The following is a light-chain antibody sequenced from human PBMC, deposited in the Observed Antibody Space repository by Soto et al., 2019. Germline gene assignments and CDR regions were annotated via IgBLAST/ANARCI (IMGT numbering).Light chain of an antibody. V-gene: IGKV3-15*01. Sequence: EIVMTQSPATLSLSPGERATLSCRASQSVSSYLAWYQQKPGQAPRLLIYDASTRATGIPARFSGSGSGTDFTLTISSLEPEDFAVYYCQQHNNWPLTFGQGTKVEIK. CDR3: QQHNNWPLT. CDR2: DAS. J-gene: IGKJ1*01. CDR1: QSVSSY.